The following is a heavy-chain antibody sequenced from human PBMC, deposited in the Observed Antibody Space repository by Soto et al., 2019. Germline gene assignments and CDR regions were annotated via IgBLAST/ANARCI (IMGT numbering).Heavy chain of an antibody. D-gene: IGHD7-27*01. Sequence: QVQLQESGPGLVKPSETLSLTCTVSNDSISTYYWTWIRLPPGKGIEWIGFIYYGGSTNYNPSLQSRITISVDTSKNPLTLKMNSVTAADTAVYYCARPGRDWGALHYWGQGTLVPVSS. CDR1: NDSISTYY. J-gene: IGHJ4*02. CDR3: ARPGRDWGALHY. V-gene: IGHV4-59*08. CDR2: IYYGGST.